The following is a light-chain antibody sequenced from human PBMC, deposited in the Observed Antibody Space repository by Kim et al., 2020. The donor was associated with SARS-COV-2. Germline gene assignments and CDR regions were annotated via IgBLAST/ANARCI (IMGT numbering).Light chain of an antibody. CDR1: SGINVGTYG. CDR3: TIWNGNTWV. Sequence: QLVLTQPSSLSASPGASASLTCTLHSGINVGTYGIYWYQQKPGSPPQYLLRYKSDSDKHQDSGVPSRFSGSKDALANAGILIISGIQSDDEADYFCTIWNGNTWVFGGGTQLTVL. V-gene: IGLV5-45*02. J-gene: IGLJ3*02. CDR2: YKSDSDK.